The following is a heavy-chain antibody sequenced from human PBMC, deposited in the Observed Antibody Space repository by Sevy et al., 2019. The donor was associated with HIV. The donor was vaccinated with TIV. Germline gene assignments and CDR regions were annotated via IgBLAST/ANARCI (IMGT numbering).Heavy chain of an antibody. J-gene: IGHJ6*04. CDR3: AKRSPPLSRYYYDSSGYYEDV. D-gene: IGHD3-22*01. CDR2: ISGSGGST. Sequence: GGSLRLSCAASGFTFSSYAMSWVRQAPGKGLEWVSAISGSGGSTYYADSVKGRFTISRDNSKNTLYLQMNTLRAEDTAVYYCAKRSPPLSRYYYDSSGYYEDVWGKGTTVTVSS. CDR1: GFTFSSYA. V-gene: IGHV3-23*01.